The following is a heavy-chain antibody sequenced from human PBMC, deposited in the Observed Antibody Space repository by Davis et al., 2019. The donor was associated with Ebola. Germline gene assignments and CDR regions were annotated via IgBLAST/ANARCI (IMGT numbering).Heavy chain of an antibody. J-gene: IGHJ5*02. Sequence: GGSLRLSCAASGFTFSSYSMNWVRQAPGKGLEWVSSISSSSYYIYYADSLKGRFTISRDNAKNSLYLQMNSLRAEDTAVYYCAKGDRVDPWGQGTLVTVSS. CDR3: AKGDRVDP. D-gene: IGHD2-15*01. CDR1: GFTFSSYS. CDR2: ISSSSYYI. V-gene: IGHV3-21*01.